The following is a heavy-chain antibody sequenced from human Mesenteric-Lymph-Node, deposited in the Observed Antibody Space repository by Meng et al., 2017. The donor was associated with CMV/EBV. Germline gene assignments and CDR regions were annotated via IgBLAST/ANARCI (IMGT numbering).Heavy chain of an antibody. CDR3: ARFIAAAEGSDGFDI. CDR2: ISYDGYTE. V-gene: IGHV3-30*04. CDR1: GFTFSSHT. Sequence: GGSLRLSCAASGFTFSSHTMHWVRQAPGKGLDWVAVISYDGYTEYYADSVRGRFTISRDNSKNALYLQMSSLRLEDTATYYCARFIAAAEGSDGFDIWGQGTMVTVSS. J-gene: IGHJ3*02. D-gene: IGHD6-13*01.